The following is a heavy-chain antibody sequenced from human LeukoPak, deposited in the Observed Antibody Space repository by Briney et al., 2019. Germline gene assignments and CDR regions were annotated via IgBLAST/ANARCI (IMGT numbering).Heavy chain of an antibody. CDR3: ARDFNGDGDY. CDR1: GFTFSSYW. V-gene: IGHV3-7*01. J-gene: IGHJ4*02. D-gene: IGHD4-17*01. Sequence: GGSLRLSCAASGFTFSSYWMTWVCQAPGKGLEWVANINQDGREKNYVDSVKGRFTISRDNTENSLYLQMNSLRAEDTAVYYCARDFNGDGDYWGQGTLVTVSS. CDR2: INQDGREK.